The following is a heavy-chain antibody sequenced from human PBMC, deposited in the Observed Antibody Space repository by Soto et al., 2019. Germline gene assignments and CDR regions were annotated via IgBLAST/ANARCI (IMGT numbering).Heavy chain of an antibody. Sequence: SETLSLTCTVSGGSISSYYWSWIRQPAGEGLEWVGRIYTSGSTNYNPSLKSRVTMSVDTSKNQFSLKLSSVTAADTAVYYCARDRAYYDSSGYYYYYYGMDVWGQGTTVTVSS. CDR1: GGSISSYY. CDR3: ARDRAYYDSSGYYYYYYGMDV. CDR2: IYTSGST. D-gene: IGHD3-22*01. V-gene: IGHV4-4*07. J-gene: IGHJ6*02.